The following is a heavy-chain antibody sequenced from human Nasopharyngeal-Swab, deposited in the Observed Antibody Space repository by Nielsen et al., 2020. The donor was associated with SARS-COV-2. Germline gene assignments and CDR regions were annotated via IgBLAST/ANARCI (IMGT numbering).Heavy chain of an antibody. J-gene: IGHJ4*02. V-gene: IGHV3-23*01. CDR2: ISGSGGST. D-gene: IGHD3-10*01. Sequence: GESLKISCAASGFTVSSNYISWVRQAPGKGLEWVSAISGSGGSTYYADSVKGRFTISRDNSKNTLYLQMNSLRAEDTAVYYCAKSGYWGQGTLVTVSS. CDR3: AKSGY. CDR1: GFTVSSNY.